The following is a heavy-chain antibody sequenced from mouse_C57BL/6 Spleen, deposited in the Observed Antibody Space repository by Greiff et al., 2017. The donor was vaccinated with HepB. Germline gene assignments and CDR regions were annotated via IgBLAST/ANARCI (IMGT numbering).Heavy chain of an antibody. V-gene: IGHV1-53*01. D-gene: IGHD1-1*01. J-gene: IGHJ2*01. CDR3: ARSGIYYYGSSLDY. CDR2: INPSNGGT. CDR1: GYTFTSYW. Sequence: QLQQPGTELVKPGASVKLSCKASGYTFTSYWMHWVKQRPGQGLEWIGNINPSNGGTNYNEKFKSKATLTVDKSSSTAYMQLSSLTSEDSEVYYCARSGIYYYGSSLDYWGQGTTLTVSS.